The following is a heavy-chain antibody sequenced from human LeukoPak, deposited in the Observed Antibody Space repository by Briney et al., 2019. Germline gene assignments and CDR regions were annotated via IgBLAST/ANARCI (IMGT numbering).Heavy chain of an antibody. CDR1: GFTFSSYS. CDR3: ARDYPHYYGSGVDAFDI. V-gene: IGHV3-21*04. J-gene: IGHJ3*02. CDR2: ISSSSSYI. Sequence: GGSLRLSCAASGFTFSSYSMNWVRQAPGKGLEWVSSISSSSSYIYYADSVKGRFTISRDNAKNSLYLQMNSLRAEDTALYYCARDYPHYYGSGVDAFDIWGQGTMVTVSS. D-gene: IGHD3-10*01.